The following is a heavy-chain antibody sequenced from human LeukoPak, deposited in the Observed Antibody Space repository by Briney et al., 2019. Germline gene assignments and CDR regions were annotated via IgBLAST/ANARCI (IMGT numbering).Heavy chain of an antibody. CDR2: INWDGGST. J-gene: IGHJ4*02. D-gene: IGHD5-12*01. CDR1: GFIFDDFT. V-gene: IGHV3-43*01. CDR3: AKGDVDSPMNFYH. Sequence: GGSLRLSCAASGFIFDDFTIHWVRQVPGKGLEWVSLINWDGGSTYYADSVKGRFTISRDNSKNSLYLQMDSLTTEDTAFYYCAKGDVDSPMNFYHWGQGTLVTVS.